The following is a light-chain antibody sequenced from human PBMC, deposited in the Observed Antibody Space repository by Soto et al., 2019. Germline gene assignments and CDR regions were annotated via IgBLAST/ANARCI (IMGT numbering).Light chain of an antibody. V-gene: IGKV3-15*01. Sequence: EIVMTQSPGTVSVFPGETVTLSCRASQSVSGYLDWFHQKPGQAPRLVLLRIFPRAIGVPARCSGSGSETEFNLTISGLQSEDSGVYYCLQHYSWPWTFGQGTKVEIK. CDR1: QSVSGY. J-gene: IGKJ1*01. CDR3: LQHYSWPWT. CDR2: RIF.